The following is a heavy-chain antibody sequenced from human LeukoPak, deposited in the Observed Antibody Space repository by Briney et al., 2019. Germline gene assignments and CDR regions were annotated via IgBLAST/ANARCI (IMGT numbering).Heavy chain of an antibody. CDR3: ARAGAPGDFWSAPLGYYFDY. Sequence: SETLSLTCAVYGGSFSGYYWGWIRQPPGKGLEWIGEINHSGSTYYNPSLKSRVTISVDRSKNQFSLKLSSVTAADTAVYYCARAGAPGDFWSAPLGYYFDYWGQGTLVTVSS. J-gene: IGHJ4*02. D-gene: IGHD3-3*01. CDR1: GGSFSGYY. V-gene: IGHV4-34*01. CDR2: INHSGST.